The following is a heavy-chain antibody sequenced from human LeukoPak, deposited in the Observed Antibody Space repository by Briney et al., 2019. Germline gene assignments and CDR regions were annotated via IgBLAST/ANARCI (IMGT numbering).Heavy chain of an antibody. V-gene: IGHV1-69*13. CDR2: IIPIFGTA. CDR1: GGTFSSYG. CDR3: ARGRHGSGSFWAYYFYYMDV. J-gene: IGHJ6*03. Sequence: SVKVSCKASGGTFSSYGISWVRQAPGQGLEWMGGIIPIFGTANYAQKFQGRVTITADESTSTAYMELSSLRSEDTAVYYCARGRHGSGSFWAYYFYYMDVWGKGTTVTISS. D-gene: IGHD3-10*01.